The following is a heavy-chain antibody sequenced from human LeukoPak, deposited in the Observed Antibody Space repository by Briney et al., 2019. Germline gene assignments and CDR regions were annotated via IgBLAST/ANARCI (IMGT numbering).Heavy chain of an antibody. J-gene: IGHJ4*02. CDR1: GYNFANSW. CDR2: IFPDDTDT. V-gene: IGHV5-51*01. D-gene: IGHD3-9*01. CDR3: ARLEGGIFSTQLYYFHY. Sequence: VDSMKISCKGSGYNFANSWIAWVRQMPGKGLEWMGIIFPDDTDTRNSPSFQGKVTISADKSISTAYLQWSSLKASDTAMYYCARLEGGIFSTQLYYFHYWGQGTLVTVSS.